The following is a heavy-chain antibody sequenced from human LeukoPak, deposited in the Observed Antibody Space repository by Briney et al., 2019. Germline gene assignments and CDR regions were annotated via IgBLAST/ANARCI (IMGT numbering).Heavy chain of an antibody. CDR3: ARGGTVTRDWDFQH. D-gene: IGHD4-17*01. Sequence: ASVKVSCKASGGTFSSYAISWVRQAPGQGLEWMGGIIPIFGTANYAQKFQGRVTITADKSTSTAYMELSSLRSEDTAVYYCARGGTVTRDWDFQHWGQGTLVTVSS. CDR2: IIPIFGTA. CDR1: GGTFSSYA. V-gene: IGHV1-69*06. J-gene: IGHJ1*01.